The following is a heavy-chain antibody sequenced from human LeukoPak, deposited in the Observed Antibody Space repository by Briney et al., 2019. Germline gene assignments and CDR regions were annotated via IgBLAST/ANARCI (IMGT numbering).Heavy chain of an antibody. CDR2: ISASGTGT. V-gene: IGHV3-48*03. J-gene: IGHJ3*01. CDR1: GFTFSSYE. CDR3: AREEYYHLNTGSHDAFDL. D-gene: IGHD2-2*01. Sequence: GGSLRLSCVASGFTFSSYEMNWVRQAPGKGLEWISYISASGTGTHYADSVEGRFTVSRDNAKNSVYLLVNIPRAEDTAVYYCAREEYYHLNTGSHDAFDLWGQGTMVTVSS.